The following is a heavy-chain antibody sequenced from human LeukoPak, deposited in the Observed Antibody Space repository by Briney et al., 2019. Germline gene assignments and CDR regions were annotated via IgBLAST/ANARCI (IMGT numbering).Heavy chain of an antibody. D-gene: IGHD3-22*01. CDR2: INHSGST. V-gene: IGHV4-34*01. CDR1: GGSFSGYY. Sequence: SETLSLTCAVYGGSFSGYYWSWIRQPPGKGLGWIGEINHSGSTNYNPSLKSRVTISVDTSKNQFSLKLSSVTAADTAVYYCARGYHYCDSSGYYYGRGVDYFDHWGQGTLVTVSS. CDR3: ARGYHYCDSSGYYYGRGVDYFDH. J-gene: IGHJ4*02.